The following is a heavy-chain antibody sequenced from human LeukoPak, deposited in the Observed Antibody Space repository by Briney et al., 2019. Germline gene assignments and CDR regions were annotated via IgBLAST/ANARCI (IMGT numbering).Heavy chain of an antibody. V-gene: IGHV4-34*01. CDR2: INHSGST. J-gene: IGHJ4*02. CDR3: ARGGIAAVDY. Sequence: ASETLSLTCAVYGGSFSGYYWSWIRQPPGKGLEWIGEINHSGSTNYNPSLKSRVTISVDTSKNQFSLKLSSVTAADTAVYYCARGGIAAVDYWGEGTLVTVSS. D-gene: IGHD6-13*01. CDR1: GGSFSGYY.